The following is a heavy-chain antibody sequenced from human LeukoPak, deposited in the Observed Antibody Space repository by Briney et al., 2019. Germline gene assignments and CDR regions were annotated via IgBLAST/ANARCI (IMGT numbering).Heavy chain of an antibody. CDR1: GFTFSSFA. CDR2: ISGSGGAT. J-gene: IGHJ4*02. CDR3: AKNYGSGTYSNYYDS. V-gene: IGHV3-23*01. D-gene: IGHD3-10*01. Sequence: GGSLRLSCTASGFTFSSFALSWVRRAPGKGLEWVSSISGSGGATYYADSVKGRFTISRDNSENTLYRQINSLRAEDTAVFYCAKNYGSGTYSNYYDSWGQGTRVCVSS.